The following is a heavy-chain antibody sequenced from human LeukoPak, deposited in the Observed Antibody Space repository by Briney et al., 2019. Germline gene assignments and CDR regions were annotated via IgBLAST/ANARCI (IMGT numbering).Heavy chain of an antibody. CDR3: ARQGDEAVAGMWHY. D-gene: IGHD6-19*01. CDR1: GYSISSGYY. Sequence: SETLSLTCAVSGYSISSGYYWGWIRQPPGKGLEWIGSIYHSGSTYYNPSLKSRVTISVDTSKNQFSLKLSSATAADTAVYYCARQGDEAVAGMWHYRGQGTLVTVSS. CDR2: IYHSGST. V-gene: IGHV4-38-2*01. J-gene: IGHJ4*02.